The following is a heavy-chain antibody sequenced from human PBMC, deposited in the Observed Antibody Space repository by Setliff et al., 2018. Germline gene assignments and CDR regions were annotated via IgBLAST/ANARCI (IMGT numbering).Heavy chain of an antibody. V-gene: IGHV3-48*04. CDR2: ISSSSSTI. CDR1: GFTFSSYW. Sequence: GGSLRLSCAASGFTFSSYWMSWVRQAPGKGLEWVSYISSSSSTIYYAASVKGRFTISRDNAKNSLYLQMTSLRAEDTAVDYCAKDGGPYYYDSSGYWHYWGQGTLVTVSS. J-gene: IGHJ4*02. CDR3: AKDGGPYYYDSSGYWHY. D-gene: IGHD3-22*01.